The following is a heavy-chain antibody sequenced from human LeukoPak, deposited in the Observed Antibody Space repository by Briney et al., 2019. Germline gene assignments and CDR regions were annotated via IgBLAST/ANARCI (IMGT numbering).Heavy chain of an antibody. CDR3: ARVSGSYYVWWFDP. D-gene: IGHD1-26*01. CDR2: IYDSGST. V-gene: IGHV4-30-2*01. Sequence: SQTLSLTCAVSGGSISGGGYSWSWIRQPPGMNLEWIGYIYDSGSTYYNPSLKSRVTISIDRSKNQFSLKVNSVTAADTAVYYCARVSGSYYVWWFDPWGQGTLVTVSS. J-gene: IGHJ5*02. CDR1: GGSISGGGYS.